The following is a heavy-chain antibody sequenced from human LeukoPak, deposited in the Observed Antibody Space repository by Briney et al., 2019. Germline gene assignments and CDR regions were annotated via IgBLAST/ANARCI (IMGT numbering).Heavy chain of an antibody. D-gene: IGHD1-1*01. Sequence: PSETLSLTCTVSGGSISGYYWSWIRQSPGKGLEWIGYIFSSGSTNYNPSLKSRVTISVDTSKNQFSLKLSSVTAADTAVYYCASEVRYFDYWGQGTLVTVSS. CDR3: ASEVRYFDY. V-gene: IGHV4-59*12. CDR2: IFSSGST. J-gene: IGHJ4*02. CDR1: GGSISGYY.